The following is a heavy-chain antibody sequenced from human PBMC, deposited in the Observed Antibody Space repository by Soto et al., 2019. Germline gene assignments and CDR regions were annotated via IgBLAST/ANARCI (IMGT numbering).Heavy chain of an antibody. J-gene: IGHJ4*02. CDR3: AINSSGGNDY. CDR2: IYSTGNT. Sequence: SETLSLTCTVSGDSVSSGDYYWSWIRQPPGKGLEWLGSIYSTGNTYYNPSLNSQVTISVDTSKNQFSLKLSSVTAADTAVYYCAINSSGGNDYWGQGTLVTVSS. D-gene: IGHD6-19*01. V-gene: IGHV4-30-4*01. CDR1: GDSVSSGDYY.